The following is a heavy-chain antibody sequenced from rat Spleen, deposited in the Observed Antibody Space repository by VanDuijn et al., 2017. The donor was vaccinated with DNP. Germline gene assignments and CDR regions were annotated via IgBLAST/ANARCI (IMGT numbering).Heavy chain of an antibody. V-gene: IGHV5-31*01. CDR3: ARRTTVDTFDY. D-gene: IGHD1-1*01. J-gene: IGHJ2*01. CDR2: INTGGGNI. CDR1: GFIFSNYW. Sequence: EVQLVESGGGPVQPGRSLKLSCVASGFIFSNYWMTWIRQAPGKGLEWVASINTGGGNIYYRDSVKGRFTISRDNAKSTLYLQMDSLRSEDTATYYCARRTTVDTFDYWGQGVMVTVSS.